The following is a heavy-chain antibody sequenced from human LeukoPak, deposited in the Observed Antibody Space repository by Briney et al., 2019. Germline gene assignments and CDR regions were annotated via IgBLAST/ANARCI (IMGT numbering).Heavy chain of an antibody. CDR1: GGSFSGYY. CDR2: INHRGST. D-gene: IGHD3-10*01. Sequence: SETPSPTRAVYGGSFSGYYWSSIRQPPGKGLEWIGEINHRGSTNYNPSLKSRVTIPVDTSKNQFSLKLSSVTAADTAVYYCARGGYYGSGSHNGTAFDQWGPG. J-gene: IGHJ4*02. V-gene: IGHV4-34*01. CDR3: ARGGYYGSGSHNGTAFDQ.